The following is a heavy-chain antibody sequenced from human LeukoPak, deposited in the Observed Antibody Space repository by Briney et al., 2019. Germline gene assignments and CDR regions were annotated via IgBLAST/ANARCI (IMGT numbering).Heavy chain of an antibody. CDR2: ISPSGTTI. D-gene: IGHD4-11*01. CDR3: ARNLRSSYSNYVYSYMDV. J-gene: IGHJ6*03. V-gene: IGHV3-48*03. Sequence: GGSLRLSCAASGFTFSSYAMSWVRQAPGKGLEWLSYISPSGTTIYYADSVKGRFTISRDNAKNSLYLQMNSLRAEDTAVYYCARNLRSSYSNYVYSYMDVWGKGTTVTVSS. CDR1: GFTFSSYA.